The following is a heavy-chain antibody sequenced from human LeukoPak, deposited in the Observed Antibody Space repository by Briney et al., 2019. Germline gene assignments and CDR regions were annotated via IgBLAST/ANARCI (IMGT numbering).Heavy chain of an antibody. CDR2: ISGSGGST. CDR1: GFTSSTYA. Sequence: PGGSLRLSCAASGFTSSTYAMSWVRQAPGKGLEWVSAISGSGGSTYYADSVKGRFTISRDNSKNTLYLQMNSLRAEDTSIYFCAKALEQETVIALDSWGQGTLVTVSS. J-gene: IGHJ4*02. CDR3: AKALEQETVIALDS. D-gene: IGHD6-13*01. V-gene: IGHV3-23*01.